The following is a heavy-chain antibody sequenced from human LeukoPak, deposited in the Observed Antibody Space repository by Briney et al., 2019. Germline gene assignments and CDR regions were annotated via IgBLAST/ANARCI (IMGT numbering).Heavy chain of an antibody. Sequence: GGSLRLSCAASGFTFSSYSMNWVRQAPGKGLESVSSISSSSSYIYYADSVKGRFTISRDNAKNSLYLQMNSLRAEDTAVYYCARTTEGYCSSASCFGFHYSYYMDVWGKGTTVTISS. CDR3: ARTTEGYCSSASCFGFHYSYYMDV. CDR2: ISSSSSYI. CDR1: GFTFSSYS. J-gene: IGHJ6*03. V-gene: IGHV3-21*04. D-gene: IGHD2-2*01.